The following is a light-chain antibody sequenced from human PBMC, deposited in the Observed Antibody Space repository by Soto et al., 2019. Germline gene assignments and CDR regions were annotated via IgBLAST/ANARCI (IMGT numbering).Light chain of an antibody. CDR3: QEYKTGPGYN. CDR2: KTS. J-gene: IGKJ2*01. CDR1: QSFGRW. Sequence: DITMTQSPSTLSASVGDRVTITCRASQSFGRWLAWYQQKPGKAPELLIYKTSTLERGVPSRFSGSGSGTEFTLTISSLQPDDFATYYCQEYKTGPGYNFGQGTRLEIK. V-gene: IGKV1-5*03.